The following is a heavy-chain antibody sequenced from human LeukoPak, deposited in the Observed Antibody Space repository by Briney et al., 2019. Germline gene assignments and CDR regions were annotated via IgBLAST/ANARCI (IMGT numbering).Heavy chain of an antibody. V-gene: IGHV4-59*08. CDR3: ARHGARIAAAGTVWWFDP. Sequence: SETLSLTCTVSGGSISSYYWSWIRQPPGKGLEWIGYIYYSGSTNYNPSLKSRVTISVDTSKNQFSLKLSSVTAADTAVYYCARHGARIAAAGTVWWFDPWGQGTLVTVSS. J-gene: IGHJ5*02. CDR2: IYYSGST. D-gene: IGHD6-13*01. CDR1: GGSISSYY.